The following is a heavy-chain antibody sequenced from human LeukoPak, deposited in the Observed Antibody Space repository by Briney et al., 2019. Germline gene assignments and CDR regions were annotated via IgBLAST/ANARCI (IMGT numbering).Heavy chain of an antibody. J-gene: IGHJ4*02. CDR2: IYYSGST. D-gene: IGHD3-3*01. CDR1: GGSISSYY. Sequence: PSETLSLTCTVPGGSISSYYWSWIRQPPGKGLEWIGYIYYSGSTDYNPSLKSRVTISVDTSKNQFSLKLSSVTAADTAVYYCARVGSRYDFWSGYYSGFDYWGQGTLVTVSS. V-gene: IGHV4-59*01. CDR3: ARVGSRYDFWSGYYSGFDY.